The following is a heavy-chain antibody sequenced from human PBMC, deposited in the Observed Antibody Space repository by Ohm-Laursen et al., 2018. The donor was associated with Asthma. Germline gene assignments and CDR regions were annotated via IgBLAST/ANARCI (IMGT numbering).Heavy chain of an antibody. D-gene: IGHD1-26*01. CDR3: ARPTREPRH. CDR1: GFTFSGYW. CDR2: INSDVSDT. Sequence: SLRLSCSASGFTFSGYWMHWVRQAPGKGLVWVSRINSDVSDTTYADSVKGRFTISRDNAKNSLYLQMNSLRADDTAVYYCARPTREPRHWGQGTPVTVSS. V-gene: IGHV3-74*01. J-gene: IGHJ4*02.